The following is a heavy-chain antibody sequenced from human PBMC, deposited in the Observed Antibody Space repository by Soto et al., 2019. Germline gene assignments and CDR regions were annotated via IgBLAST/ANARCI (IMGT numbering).Heavy chain of an antibody. CDR2: INHSGST. D-gene: IGHD2-15*01. J-gene: IGHJ3*02. V-gene: IGHV4-34*01. CDR1: GGSFSGYY. Sequence: SETLSLTCAVYGGSFSGYYWSWIRQPPGKGLEWIGEINHSGSTNYNPSLKSRVTISVDTSKNQFSLKLSSVTAADTAVYYCARGFGIIVVVAANAFDIWGQGTMVTVSS. CDR3: ARGFGIIVVVAANAFDI.